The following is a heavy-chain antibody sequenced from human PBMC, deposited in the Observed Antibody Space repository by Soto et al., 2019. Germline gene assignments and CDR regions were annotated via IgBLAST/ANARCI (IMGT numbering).Heavy chain of an antibody. CDR2: ISGSGGST. CDR3: AKAVATMGNALCY. D-gene: IGHD5-12*01. CDR1: GFTFSSYA. V-gene: IGHV3-23*01. Sequence: EVQLLESGGGLVQPGGSLRLSCAASGFTFSSYAMSWVRQAPGKGLDWVSAISGSGGSTYYADSVKGRFTVSRDNSKNSLYRQVKGGRAEERAVYYCAKAVATMGNALCYWGQGTLVTVSA. J-gene: IGHJ4*02.